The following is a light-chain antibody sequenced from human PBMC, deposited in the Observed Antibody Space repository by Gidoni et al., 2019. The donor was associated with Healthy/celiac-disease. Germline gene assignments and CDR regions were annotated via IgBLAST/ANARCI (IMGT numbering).Light chain of an antibody. CDR1: QSVSVS. Sequence: EIVLTPSPATLSLSPGERATLSCRASQSVSVSLAWYQQKPGPAPRLLIYDASNRATGIPARFSGSGSGTDFTLTISSLEPEDFAVYYCQQRSNWPPYTFGQGTKLEIK. J-gene: IGKJ2*01. CDR2: DAS. CDR3: QQRSNWPPYT. V-gene: IGKV3-11*01.